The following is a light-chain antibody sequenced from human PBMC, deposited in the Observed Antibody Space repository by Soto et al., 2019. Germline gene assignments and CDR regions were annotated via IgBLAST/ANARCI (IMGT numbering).Light chain of an antibody. CDR1: SSDVGGYNY. Sequence: QSALTQPASVSGSPGQSITISCTGTSSDVGGYNYVSWYQQHPGKAPKLMIYDVSNRPSGVSNRFSGSKSGNTASLTISGLQVEDEADYFCSSYTSSSAPSAVFGGGTQLTVL. V-gene: IGLV2-14*01. CDR3: SSYTSSSAPSAV. J-gene: IGLJ7*01. CDR2: DVS.